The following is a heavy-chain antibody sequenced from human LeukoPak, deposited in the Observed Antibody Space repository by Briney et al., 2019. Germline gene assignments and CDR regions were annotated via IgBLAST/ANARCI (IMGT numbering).Heavy chain of an antibody. V-gene: IGHV4-38-2*02. Sequence: SETLSLTCTVSGYSISSGYYWGWIRQPPGKGLEWIGSIYHSGSTYYNPSLKSRVTISVDTSKNQFSLKLSSVTAADTAVYYCATGPDILTGYYPFDYWGQGTLVTVSS. D-gene: IGHD3-9*01. CDR2: IYHSGST. CDR3: ATGPDILTGYYPFDY. CDR1: GYSISSGYY. J-gene: IGHJ4*02.